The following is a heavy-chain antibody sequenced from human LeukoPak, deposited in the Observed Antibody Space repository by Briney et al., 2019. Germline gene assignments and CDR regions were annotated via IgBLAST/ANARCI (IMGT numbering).Heavy chain of an antibody. Sequence: PGGSLRLSCEASGFTFSNVWMNWVRQAPGKGLEWIGCIKTKTDGGTTEYAAPVKGRFTISRDDSKNTVYLQRNSLKTEDTALYYCVTRVKSTGDYWGQGTLVTVSS. CDR3: VTRVKSTGDY. D-gene: IGHD1-1*01. CDR1: GFTFSNVW. CDR2: IKTKTDGGTT. J-gene: IGHJ4*02. V-gene: IGHV3-15*01.